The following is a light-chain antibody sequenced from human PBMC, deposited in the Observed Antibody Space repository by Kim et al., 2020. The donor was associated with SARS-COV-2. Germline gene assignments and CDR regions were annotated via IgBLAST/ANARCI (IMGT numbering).Light chain of an antibody. CDR3: QQYNNWPLT. V-gene: IGKV3-15*01. CDR1: QSVSSN. CDR2: GAS. Sequence: VSPGERATLSCRASQSVSSNLAWYQQKPGQAPRLLIYGASTRATVIPARFSGSGSGTEFTLTICSLQSEDFAVYYCQQYNNWPLTFGQGTRLEIK. J-gene: IGKJ5*01.